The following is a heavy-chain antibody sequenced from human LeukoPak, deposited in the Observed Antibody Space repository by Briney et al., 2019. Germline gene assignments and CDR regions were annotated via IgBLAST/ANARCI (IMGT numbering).Heavy chain of an antibody. Sequence: SVKVSCKASGGTFSSYTISRVRQAPGQGLEWMGRIIPILGIANYAQKFQGRVTITADKSTSTAYMELSSLRSEDTAVYYCAREKTVAHFDYWGQGTLVTVSS. CDR3: AREKTVAHFDY. CDR2: IIPILGIA. V-gene: IGHV1-69*04. CDR1: GGTFSSYT. J-gene: IGHJ4*02. D-gene: IGHD4-23*01.